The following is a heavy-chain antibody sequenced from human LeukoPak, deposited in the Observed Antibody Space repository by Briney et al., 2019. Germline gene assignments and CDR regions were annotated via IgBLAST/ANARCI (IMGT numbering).Heavy chain of an antibody. CDR2: ISSNGGST. CDR1: GFTFSSYA. V-gene: IGHV3-64D*06. J-gene: IGHJ3*02. Sequence: GGSLRLSCSASGFTFSSYAMHWVRQAPGKGLEYVSAISSNGGSTYYADSVKGRFTISRDNSKNTLYLQMSSLRAEDTAVYYCVNTGIMITFEGVGLGAFDIWGQGTMVTVSS. D-gene: IGHD3-16*01. CDR3: VNTGIMITFEGVGLGAFDI.